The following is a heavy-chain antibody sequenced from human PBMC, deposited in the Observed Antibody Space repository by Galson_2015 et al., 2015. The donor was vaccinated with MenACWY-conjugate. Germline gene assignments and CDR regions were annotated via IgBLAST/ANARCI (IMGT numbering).Heavy chain of an antibody. V-gene: IGHV1-3*01. CDR1: GYTFTSYA. CDR3: ARDLSGIAAAGTGRAY. J-gene: IGHJ4*02. CDR2: INAGNGNT. Sequence: QSGAEVKKPGESLKISCKASGYTFTSYAMHWVRQAPGQRLEWMGWINAGNGNTKYSQKFQGRVTITRDTSASTAYMELGSLRSEDTAVYYCARDLSGIAAAGTGRAYWGQGTLVTVSS. D-gene: IGHD6-13*01.